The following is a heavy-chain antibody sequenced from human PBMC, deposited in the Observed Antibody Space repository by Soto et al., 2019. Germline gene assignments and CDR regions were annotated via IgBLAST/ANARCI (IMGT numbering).Heavy chain of an antibody. Sequence: GGSLRLSCAASGFTFSSYAMHWVRQAPGKGLEWVAVISYDGSNKYYADSVKGRFTISRDNSKNTLYLQMNSLRAEDTAVYYCARVPAATNPTDYWGQGTLVTVSS. CDR1: GFTFSSYA. J-gene: IGHJ4*02. CDR2: ISYDGSNK. D-gene: IGHD2-2*01. CDR3: ARVPAATNPTDY. V-gene: IGHV3-30-3*01.